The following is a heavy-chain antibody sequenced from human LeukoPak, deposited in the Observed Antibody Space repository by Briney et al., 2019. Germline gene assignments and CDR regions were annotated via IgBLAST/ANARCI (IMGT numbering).Heavy chain of an antibody. Sequence: PSETLSLTCAVSGGSISSSSWWSWVRQPPGKGLEWIGEIYHSGSTNYNPSLKSRVTISVDKSKNQFSLKLSSVTAADTAVYYCAREATVTTFTALPNNWFDPWGQGTLVTVSS. V-gene: IGHV4-4*02. CDR3: AREATVTTFTALPNNWFDP. CDR1: GGSISSSSW. CDR2: IYHSGST. J-gene: IGHJ5*02. D-gene: IGHD4-17*01.